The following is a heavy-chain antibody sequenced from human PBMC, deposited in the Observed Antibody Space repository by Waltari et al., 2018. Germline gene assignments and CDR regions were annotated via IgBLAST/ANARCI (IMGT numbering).Heavy chain of an antibody. CDR2: SYYSGST. D-gene: IGHD6-13*01. CDR1: GGSISSSSYY. V-gene: IGHV4-39*01. CDR3: ARPGIAAACPNGRDY. J-gene: IGHJ4*02. Sequence: QLQLQESGPGLVKPSETLSLTCTVSGGSISSSSYYWGWIRQPPGKGLEWIGRSYYSGSTYDNPSLKRRVTIAVDTSKTQFFLKLSFVTAADTALYYCARPGIAAACPNGRDYWGQGTLVTVSS.